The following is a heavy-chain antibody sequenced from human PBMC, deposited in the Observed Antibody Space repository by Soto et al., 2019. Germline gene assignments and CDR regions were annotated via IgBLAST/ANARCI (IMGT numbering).Heavy chain of an antibody. V-gene: IGHV4-30-4*01. J-gene: IGHJ4*02. Sequence: SETLSLTCTVSGGSISSGDYYWSWIRQPPGKGLEWIGYIYYSGSTYYNPSLKSRVTISVDTSKNQFSLKLSSVTAADTAVYYCASRGHSGYELPFDYWGQGTLVTVSS. D-gene: IGHD5-12*01. CDR1: GGSISSGDYY. CDR2: IYYSGST. CDR3: ASRGHSGYELPFDY.